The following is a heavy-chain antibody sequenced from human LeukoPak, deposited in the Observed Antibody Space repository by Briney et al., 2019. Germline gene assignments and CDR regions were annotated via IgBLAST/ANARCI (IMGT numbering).Heavy chain of an antibody. CDR2: IYSSGST. Sequence: SETLSLTCTVSGGSISSYYWSWIRQPPGKRLEWLGYIYSSGSTNHNPSLKSRVTISVDTSKNQFSLKLSSVTAADTAVYYCARVLGSGYSDYWGQGTLVTVSS. CDR1: GGSISSYY. CDR3: ARVLGSGYSDY. D-gene: IGHD2-15*01. J-gene: IGHJ4*02. V-gene: IGHV4-59*01.